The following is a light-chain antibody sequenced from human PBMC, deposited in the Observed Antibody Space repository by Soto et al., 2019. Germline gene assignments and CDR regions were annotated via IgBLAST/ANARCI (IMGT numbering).Light chain of an antibody. V-gene: IGKV1-5*01. CDR1: QSISSW. Sequence: DIQMTQSPSTLSASVGDRVTITCRASQSISSWLAWYQQKPGKAPKLLIYDASSLESGVPPRFRGSGSGTEFTLTISSLQPDDFATYYCQHPYGFGQGTKVDIK. CDR3: QHPYG. J-gene: IGKJ2*03. CDR2: DAS.